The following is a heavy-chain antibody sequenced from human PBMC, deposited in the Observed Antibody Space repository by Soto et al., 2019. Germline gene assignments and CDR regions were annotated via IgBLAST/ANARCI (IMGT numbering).Heavy chain of an antibody. CDR2: SSYDGRET. CDR1: DFDFSSYG. CDR3: ARDSGWPILDFDN. D-gene: IGHD3-10*01. Sequence: GGSLRLSCAASDFDFSSYGIHWVRQAPGKGLEWVAASSYDGRETFYADSAKGRFTVSKEMSKNTAFLQMNALRHEDTAVYFCARDSGWPILDFDNWGQGTPVTVYS. J-gene: IGHJ4*02. V-gene: IGHV3-30*03.